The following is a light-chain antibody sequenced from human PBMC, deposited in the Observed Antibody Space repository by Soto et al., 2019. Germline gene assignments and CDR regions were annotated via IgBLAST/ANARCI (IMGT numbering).Light chain of an antibody. CDR2: EDS. V-gene: IGLV3-10*01. Sequence: SYELTQPPSVSVSPGQAARITCSGAALPKKYAFWFQQKSGQAPVLVIYEDSKRPSGIPGRFSGSGSGTMATLTISGAQVEDEADYYCYSTDTSGNHRVFGGGTKLTVL. CDR1: ALPKKY. CDR3: YSTDTSGNHRV. J-gene: IGLJ3*02.